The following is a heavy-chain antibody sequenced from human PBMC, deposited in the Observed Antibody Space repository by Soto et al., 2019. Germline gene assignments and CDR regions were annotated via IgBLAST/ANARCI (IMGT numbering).Heavy chain of an antibody. D-gene: IGHD1-26*01. V-gene: IGHV3-9*01. CDR2: ISWNSGSI. J-gene: IGHJ4*02. CDR1: GFTFDDYA. CDR3: AKDISGSYGDYFDY. Sequence: EVQLVESGGGLVQPGRSLRLSCAASGFTFDDYAMHWVWQAPGKGLEWVSGISWNSGSIGYADSVKGRFTISRDNAKNSLYLQMNSLRAEDTALYYCAKDISGSYGDYFDYWGQGTLVTVSS.